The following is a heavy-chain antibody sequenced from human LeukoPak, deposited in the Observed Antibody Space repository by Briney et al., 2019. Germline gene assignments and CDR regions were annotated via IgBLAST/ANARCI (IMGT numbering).Heavy chain of an antibody. D-gene: IGHD3-16*01. CDR3: ARESGGISPNFDY. CDR1: GGTFSSYA. Sequence: SVKVSCKASGGTFSSYAISWVRQAPGQGLEWMGRIIYIFGIANYAQKFQGRVTITADKSTSTAYMELSSLRSEDTAVYYCARESGGISPNFDYWGQGTLVTVSS. J-gene: IGHJ4*02. CDR2: IIYIFGIA. V-gene: IGHV1-69*04.